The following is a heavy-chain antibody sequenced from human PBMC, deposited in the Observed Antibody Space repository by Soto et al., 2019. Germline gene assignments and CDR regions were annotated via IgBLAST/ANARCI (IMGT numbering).Heavy chain of an antibody. CDR1: GGSLRSTGYC. Sequence: SETLSLTCTVSGGSLRSTGYCGGWLRQPPGKGLEWIGSIYYSGSTYYNPFLKSRVSMSVDSSKNQFSLRLSSVTAADTAIYYCARQHTWNYVRWFDPWGQGILVTVSS. V-gene: IGHV4-39*01. CDR2: IYYSGST. J-gene: IGHJ5*02. CDR3: ARQHTWNYVRWFDP. D-gene: IGHD1-7*01.